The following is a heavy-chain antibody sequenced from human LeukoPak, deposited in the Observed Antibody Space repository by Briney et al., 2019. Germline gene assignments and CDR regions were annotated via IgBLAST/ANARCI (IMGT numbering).Heavy chain of an antibody. Sequence: SETLSLTCTVSGGSISSYYWSWIRQPPGKGLEWIGCLYYSGSTNYNPSLKSRVTISVDTSKNQFSLKLTSGTAADTAVYYCARSNDPNGSYRRPFNCWGQGTLVTVSS. D-gene: IGHD1-26*01. CDR1: GGSISSYY. J-gene: IGHJ4*02. CDR3: ARSNDPNGSYRRPFNC. CDR2: LYYSGST. V-gene: IGHV4-59*01.